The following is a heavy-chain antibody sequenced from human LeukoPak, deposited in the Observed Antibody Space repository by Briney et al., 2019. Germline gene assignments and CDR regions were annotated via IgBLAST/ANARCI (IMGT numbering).Heavy chain of an antibody. CDR3: ARGSGYDYDYYGMDV. V-gene: IGHV1-69*13. Sequence: ASVKVSCKASGGTFSSYAISWVRQAPGQGLEWMGGIIPTFGTANYAQKFQGRVTITADESTSTAYMELSSLRSEDTAVYYCARGSGYDYDYYGMDVWGKGTTVTVSS. CDR1: GGTFSSYA. CDR2: IIPTFGTA. D-gene: IGHD5-12*01. J-gene: IGHJ6*04.